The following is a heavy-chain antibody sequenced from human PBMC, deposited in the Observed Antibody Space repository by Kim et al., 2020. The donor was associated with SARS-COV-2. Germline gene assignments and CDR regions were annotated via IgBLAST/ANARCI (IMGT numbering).Heavy chain of an antibody. V-gene: IGHV4-59*01. D-gene: IGHD3-10*01. CDR1: GGSISSYY. Sequence: SETLSLTCTVSGGSISSYYWSWIRQPPGKGLEWIGYIYYSGSTNYNPSLKSRVTISVDTSKNQFSLKLSSVTAADTAVYYCARGGGANYYYGMDVWGQGTTVTVSS. J-gene: IGHJ6*02. CDR3: ARGGGANYYYGMDV. CDR2: IYYSGST.